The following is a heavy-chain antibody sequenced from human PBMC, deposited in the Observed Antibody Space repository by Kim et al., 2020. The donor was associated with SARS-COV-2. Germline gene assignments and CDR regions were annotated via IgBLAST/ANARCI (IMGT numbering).Heavy chain of an antibody. D-gene: IGHD1-26*01. Sequence: GGSLRLSCAGTGFTFKSGAMTWVRQTPGKELEWVSVISSNSESKYYEDSVKRRFTISRDNSKNTVYLQMNSLRAEDTAIYYCAMGLDDPFRKYYPLDVRG. CDR1: GFTFKSGA. J-gene: IGHJ6*01. CDR2: ISSNSESK. CDR3: AMGLDDPFRKYYPLDV. V-gene: IGHV3-23*01.